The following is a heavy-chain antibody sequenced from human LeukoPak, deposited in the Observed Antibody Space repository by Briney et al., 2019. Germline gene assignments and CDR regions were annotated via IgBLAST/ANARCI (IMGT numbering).Heavy chain of an antibody. Sequence: GGSLRLSCAASGFTLSSYWMSWVRQAPGKGLEWVANIKQDGSEKYYVDSVKGRFTISRDNAKNSLYLQMNSLRAEDTAVYYCARVPGGITIFGVDPYGGFDYWGQGTLVTVSS. D-gene: IGHD3-3*01. CDR1: GFTLSSYW. CDR3: ARVPGGITIFGVDPYGGFDY. V-gene: IGHV3-7*01. J-gene: IGHJ4*02. CDR2: IKQDGSEK.